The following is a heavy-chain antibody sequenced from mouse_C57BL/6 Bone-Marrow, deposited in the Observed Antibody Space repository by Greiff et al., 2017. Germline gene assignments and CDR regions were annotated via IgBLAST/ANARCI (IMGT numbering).Heavy chain of an antibody. CDR1: GYTFTDYY. CDR3: AREGGSSSYAMDY. V-gene: IGHV1-26*01. Sequence: VQLQQSGPELVKPGASVKISCKASGYTFTDYYMNWVKQSHGKSLEWIGDINPNNGGTSYNQKFKGKDTLTVDKSSSTAYMELRSLTSEDSAVYYCAREGGSSSYAMDYWGQGTSVTVSS. CDR2: INPNNGGT. D-gene: IGHD1-1*01. J-gene: IGHJ4*01.